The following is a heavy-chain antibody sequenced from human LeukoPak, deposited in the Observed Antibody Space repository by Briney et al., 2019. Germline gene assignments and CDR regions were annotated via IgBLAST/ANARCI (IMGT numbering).Heavy chain of an antibody. D-gene: IGHD6-13*01. J-gene: IGHJ5*02. Sequence: PSETLSLTCTVSGGSVSSGSYYWSWIRQPPGKGLEWIGYIYYSGSTNYNPSLKSRVTISVDTSKNQFSLKLSSVTAADTAVYYCARIVSVAAAGPNWFDPWGQGTLVTVSS. CDR2: IYYSGST. CDR3: ARIVSVAAAGPNWFDP. CDR1: GGSVSSGSYY. V-gene: IGHV4-61*01.